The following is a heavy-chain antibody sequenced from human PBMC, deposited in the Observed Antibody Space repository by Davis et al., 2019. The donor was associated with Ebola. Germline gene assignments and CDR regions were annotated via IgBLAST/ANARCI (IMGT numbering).Heavy chain of an antibody. CDR1: GGTFSSYA. J-gene: IGHJ5*02. V-gene: IGHV1-69*06. D-gene: IGHD5-12*01. Sequence: AASVKVSCKASGGTFSSYAISWVRQAPGQGLEWMGGIIPIFGTTNYAQKFQGRVTIIADKSTSTAYMELSSLRSEDTAVYYCARGPASGYELGLFDPWGQGTLVTVSS. CDR3: ARGPASGYELGLFDP. CDR2: IIPIFGTT.